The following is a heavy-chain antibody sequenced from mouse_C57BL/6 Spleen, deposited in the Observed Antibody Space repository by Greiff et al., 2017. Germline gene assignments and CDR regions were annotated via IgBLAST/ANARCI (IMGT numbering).Heavy chain of an antibody. V-gene: IGHV1-81*01. D-gene: IGHD2-3*01. CDR1: GYTFTSYG. J-gene: IGHJ3*01. Sequence: QVQLQQSGAELARPGASVKLSCKASGYTFTSYGISWVKQRTGQGLEWIGEIYPRSGNTYSNETFKGKATLTADKSSSTAYMAIRSRTSEDSAVYFCARPGDGYFCAYWGQGTLVTVSA. CDR3: ARPGDGYFCAY. CDR2: IYPRSGNT.